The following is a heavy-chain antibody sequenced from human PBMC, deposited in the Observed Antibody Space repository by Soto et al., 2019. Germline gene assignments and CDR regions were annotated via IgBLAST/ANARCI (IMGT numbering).Heavy chain of an antibody. CDR2: TYYRSKWYN. V-gene: IGHV6-1*01. J-gene: IGHJ3*02. CDR3: ARDLGGESWIQLWADAFDI. Sequence: SQTLSLTCAISGDSVSSNSAAWNWIRQSPSRGLEWLRRTYYRSKWYNDYAVSVKSRITINPDTSKNQFSLQLNSVTPEDTAVYYCARDLGGESWIQLWADAFDIWGQGTMVTVSS. D-gene: IGHD5-18*01. CDR1: GDSVSSNSAA.